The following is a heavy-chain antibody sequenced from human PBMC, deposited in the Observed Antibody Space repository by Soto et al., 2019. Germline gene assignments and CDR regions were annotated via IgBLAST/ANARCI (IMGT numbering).Heavy chain of an antibody. CDR3: RGGSYQTPIDY. CDR2: IKQDGSEK. Sequence: PGGSLRLSCAVSGFPFSSYWMSWVRQAPGKGLEWVANIKQDGSEKYYVDSVKGRFTISRDNAKNSLYLQMNSLRAEDAAVYYCRGGSYQTPIDYWGQGTLVTVSS. V-gene: IGHV3-7*01. J-gene: IGHJ4*02. CDR1: GFPFSSYW. D-gene: IGHD3-16*02.